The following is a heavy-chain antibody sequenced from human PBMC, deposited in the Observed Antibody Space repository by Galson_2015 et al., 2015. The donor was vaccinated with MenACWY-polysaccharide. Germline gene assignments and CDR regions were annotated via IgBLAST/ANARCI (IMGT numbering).Heavy chain of an antibody. D-gene: IGHD4/OR15-4a*01. V-gene: IGHV2-5*02. Sequence: PALVKPTQTLALTCTFSGFSLRTTGLGVGWIRQPPGKAPDWLAVIYWDDDKVYSPSLQSRLTITKDTSRNQVVLSMTNMDPVDTTSVECDPTLPRANSHLDPWGGGILVTVSP. CDR1: GFSLRTTGLG. J-gene: IGHJ5*02. CDR3: DPTLPRANSHLDP. CDR2: IYWDDDK.